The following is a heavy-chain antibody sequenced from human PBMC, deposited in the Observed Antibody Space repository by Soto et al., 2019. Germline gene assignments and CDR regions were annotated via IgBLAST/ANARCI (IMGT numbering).Heavy chain of an antibody. J-gene: IGHJ4*02. V-gene: IGHV1-69*02. CDR3: ATLPAAEDY. D-gene: IGHD2-2*01. Sequence: DRRDTLSRNTMRWVRQAPGQGLEWMGRIIPILGIANYAQKFQGRVTITADKSTSTAYMELSSLRSVVKAVDYCATLPAAEDYWGQRTLVT. CDR2: IIPILGIA. CDR1: RDTLSRNT.